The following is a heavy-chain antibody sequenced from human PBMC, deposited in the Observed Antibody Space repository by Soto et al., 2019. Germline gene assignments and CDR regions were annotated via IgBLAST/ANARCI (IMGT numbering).Heavy chain of an antibody. D-gene: IGHD6-6*01. CDR1: GFTFSSYS. Sequence: GGSLRLSCAASGFTFSSYSMNWVRQAPGKGLEWVSSISSSSSYIYYADSVKGRFTISRDNAKNSLYLPMNSLRAEDTAVYYCARDSDPWGPESIAARPELDYWGQGTLVTVSS. CDR2: ISSSSSYI. V-gene: IGHV3-21*01. CDR3: ARDSDPWGPESIAARPELDY. J-gene: IGHJ4*02.